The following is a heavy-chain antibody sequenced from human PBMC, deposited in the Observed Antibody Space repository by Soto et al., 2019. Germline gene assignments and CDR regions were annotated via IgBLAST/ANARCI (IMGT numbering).Heavy chain of an antibody. CDR2: IYPGDSDT. J-gene: IGHJ6*02. V-gene: IGHV5-51*01. Sequence: XDSLKISCKSSGYSFTSYWFGWVRQMPGKGLEWMGIIYPGDSDTRYSPSFQGQVTISADKSISTAYLQWSSLKASDTAMYYCARHVYMDVWGQGTTVTVSS. D-gene: IGHD2-8*01. CDR3: ARHVYMDV. CDR1: GYSFTSYW.